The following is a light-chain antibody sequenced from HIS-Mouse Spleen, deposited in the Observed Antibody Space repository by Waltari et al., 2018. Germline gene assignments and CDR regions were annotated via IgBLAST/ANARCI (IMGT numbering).Light chain of an antibody. Sequence: QSVLTQPPSVSAAPGQKVTISCSGSSSNIGNNYVSWYQQLPGTAPKLLIYAHKKRPSGMPDRFSGSKSGTSATLGITGLQTGDEAEYYCGTWDSSLSAWVFGGGTKLTVL. CDR3: GTWDSSLSAWV. J-gene: IGLJ3*02. V-gene: IGLV1-51*01. CDR1: SSNIGNNY. CDR2: AHK.